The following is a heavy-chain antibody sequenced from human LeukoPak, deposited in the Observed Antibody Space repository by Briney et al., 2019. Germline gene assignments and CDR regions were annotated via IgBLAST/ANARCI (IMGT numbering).Heavy chain of an antibody. CDR2: ISGSGGST. D-gene: IGHD6-19*01. Sequence: QSGGSLRLSCAASGFTFSSYAMSWVRQAPGKGLEWVSAISGSGGSTYYADSVKGRFTISRDNSKNTLHLQMNSLRAEDTAVYYCAKGTIAVAALFDYWGQGTLVTVSS. V-gene: IGHV3-23*01. J-gene: IGHJ4*02. CDR1: GFTFSSYA. CDR3: AKGTIAVAALFDY.